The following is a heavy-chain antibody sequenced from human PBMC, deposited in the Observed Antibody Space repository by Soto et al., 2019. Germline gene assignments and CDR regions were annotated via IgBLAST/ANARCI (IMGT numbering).Heavy chain of an antibody. CDR1: GFTFSSHG. CDR3: ARRITMVRGPYYYYGMDV. D-gene: IGHD3-10*01. V-gene: IGHV3-48*02. Sequence: GGSLRLSCDASGFTFSSHGMTWVRQAPGKGLEWVAFISSTSSTKNYADSVKGRFTISRDNTKNSLYLQMSSLRDEDTAVYYCARRITMVRGPYYYYGMDVWGQGTTVNVSS. J-gene: IGHJ6*02. CDR2: ISSTSSTK.